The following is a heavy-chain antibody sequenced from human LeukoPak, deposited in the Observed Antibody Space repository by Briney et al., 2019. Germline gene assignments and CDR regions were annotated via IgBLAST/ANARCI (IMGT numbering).Heavy chain of an antibody. D-gene: IGHD4-11*01. J-gene: IGHJ3*02. CDR3: ARSLISGTKTTVKGPDAFDI. V-gene: IGHV3-48*01. Sequence: PGGSLRLSCAASGFTFSAYTMNWVRQAPGKGLEWVSYITRSSSTIYYTDSVKGRFTISRDNAKNSLYLQMNSLRAEDTAVYYCARSLISGTKTTVKGPDAFDIWGQGTMVTVSS. CDR1: GFTFSAYT. CDR2: ITRSSSTI.